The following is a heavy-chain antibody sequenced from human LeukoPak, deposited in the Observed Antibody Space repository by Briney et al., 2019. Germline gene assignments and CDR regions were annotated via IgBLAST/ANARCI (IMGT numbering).Heavy chain of an antibody. CDR2: ISGSGGST. Sequence: GGSLRLSCAASGFTFSNYGMSWVRQAPGKGLEWVSAISGSGGSTYYADSVKGRFTISRDNSKSSLYLQMNSLRAEDTAVYYCASPIAAAGATADYWGQGTLVTVSS. CDR3: ASPIAAAGATADY. J-gene: IGHJ4*02. D-gene: IGHD6-13*01. CDR1: GFTFSNYG. V-gene: IGHV3-23*01.